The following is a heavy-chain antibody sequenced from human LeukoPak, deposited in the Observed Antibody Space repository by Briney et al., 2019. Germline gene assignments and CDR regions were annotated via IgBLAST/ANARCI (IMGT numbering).Heavy chain of an antibody. V-gene: IGHV4-59*12. D-gene: IGHD1-26*01. CDR2: IYYTGST. J-gene: IGHJ3*02. CDR3: ASGSYIGSYFGAFDI. CDR1: GGSITSYY. Sequence: KASETLSLTCTVSGGSITSYYWSWIRQPPGKGLEWIGYIYYTGSTNYNPSLKSRVAISVDTSKNQYSLKLRSVTAADTAVYYCASGSYIGSYFGAFDIWGQGTMVTVSS.